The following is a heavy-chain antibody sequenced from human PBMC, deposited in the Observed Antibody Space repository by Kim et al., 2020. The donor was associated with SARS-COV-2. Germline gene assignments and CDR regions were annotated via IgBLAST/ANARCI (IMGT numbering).Heavy chain of an antibody. V-gene: IGHV4-34*01. CDR2: INPSGST. CDR3: ARGSRAGGETTRAYY. Sequence: PSETLSLTCAVYGGSFSGYYWSWIRQPPGKGLEWIGEINPSGSTNYNPPLKSRVTISVDTSKNQFSLKLSSVTAADTAVYYCARGSRAGGETTRAYYWGQGALVIVSS. J-gene: IGHJ4*02. CDR1: GGSFSGYY. D-gene: IGHD1-1*01.